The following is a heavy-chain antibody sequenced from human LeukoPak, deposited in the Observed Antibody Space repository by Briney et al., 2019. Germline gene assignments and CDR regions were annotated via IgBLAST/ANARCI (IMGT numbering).Heavy chain of an antibody. J-gene: IGHJ3*02. CDR2: INPSGGST. CDR3: ARSITHDAFDI. V-gene: IGHV1-46*01. Sequence: ASVKVSCKASGYTFTSYYTHWVRQAPGQGLEWMGIINPSGGSTSYAQKFQGRVTMTRDTSTSTVYMELSSLRSEDTAVYYCARSITHDAFDIWGQGTMVTVSS. D-gene: IGHD5-12*01. CDR1: GYTFTSYY.